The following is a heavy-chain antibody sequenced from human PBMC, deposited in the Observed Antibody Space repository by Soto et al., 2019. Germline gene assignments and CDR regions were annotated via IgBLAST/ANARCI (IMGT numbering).Heavy chain of an antibody. CDR2: IIPIFGTA. V-gene: IGHV1-69*13. D-gene: IGHD3-22*01. Sequence: SVKVSCKDSGGTFNRNTISWVRQAPGQGLEWMGGIIPIFGTANYAQKFQGRVTITADESTNTAYMELSRLRSEDTAVYYCARQFDYDSSGYYYAYWGQGTLVTVSS. J-gene: IGHJ4*02. CDR1: GGTFNRNT. CDR3: ARQFDYDSSGYYYAY.